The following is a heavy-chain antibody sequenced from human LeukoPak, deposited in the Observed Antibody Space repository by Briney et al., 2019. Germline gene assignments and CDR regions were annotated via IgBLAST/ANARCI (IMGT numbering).Heavy chain of an antibody. CDR3: ARAYSGYDYVVC. V-gene: IGHV1-3*01. CDR2: INAGNGNT. CDR1: GYTFSNYA. Sequence: EASVKVSCKASGYTFSNYAMHWVRQAPGQRLEWVGWINAGNGNTKYSQKFQGRVTFTRDTSASTAYMELSSLRSEDTAVYYCARAYSGYDYVVCWGQGTLVTVSS. D-gene: IGHD5-12*01. J-gene: IGHJ4*02.